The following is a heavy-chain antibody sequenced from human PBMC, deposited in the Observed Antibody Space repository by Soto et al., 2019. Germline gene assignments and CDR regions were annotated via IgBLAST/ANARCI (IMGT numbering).Heavy chain of an antibody. V-gene: IGHV1-18*01. D-gene: IGHD2-8*02. CDR3: ARYWTGGSNYYSRLFDY. J-gene: IGHJ4*02. Sequence: QVQLEQSGAELRKPGASVKVSCKASGYSITAYGLSWVRQAPGQGLEWMGWINTNNGATKYAQKFQRRITLTTDTSTSTAYMELRSLSSDDTAMYYCARYWTGGSNYYSRLFDYWGQGTLVTVSS. CDR1: GYSITAYG. CDR2: INTNNGAT.